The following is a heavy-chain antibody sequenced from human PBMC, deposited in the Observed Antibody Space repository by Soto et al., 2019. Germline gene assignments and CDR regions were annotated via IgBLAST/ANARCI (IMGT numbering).Heavy chain of an antibody. CDR3: ARDPFPYYDILTGSPPNWFDP. Sequence: PSETLSLTCTVSGGSISSYYWSWIRQPAGKGLEWIGRIYTSGSTNYNPSLKSRVTMSVDTSKNQFSLKLSSVTAADTAVYYCARDPFPYYDILTGSPPNWFDPWGQGTLVTV. V-gene: IGHV4-4*07. CDR2: IYTSGST. J-gene: IGHJ5*02. D-gene: IGHD3-9*01. CDR1: GGSISSYY.